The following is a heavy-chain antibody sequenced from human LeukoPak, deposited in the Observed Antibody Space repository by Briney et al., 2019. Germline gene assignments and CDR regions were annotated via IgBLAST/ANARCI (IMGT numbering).Heavy chain of an antibody. V-gene: IGHV3-74*01. CDR2: INSDGSRT. Sequence: GGSLRLSCAASGFTFSSYWMHWVRQAPGKGLVWVSRINSDGSRTTYADSVKGRFTISRDNAKNTLYLQMNSLYCARVGARLEAFDIWGQGTMVTVSS. J-gene: IGHJ3*02. CDR3: AFDI. CDR1: GFTFSSYW. D-gene: IGHD6-25*01.